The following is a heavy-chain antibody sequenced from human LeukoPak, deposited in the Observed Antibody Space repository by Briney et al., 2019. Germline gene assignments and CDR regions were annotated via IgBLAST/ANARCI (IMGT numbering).Heavy chain of an antibody. V-gene: IGHV3-48*03. Sequence: GGSLRLSCAASGFIFRSYEMNWVRQAPGKGLEWVSYINSSGTTIYYADSMKGRFTISRDNTNNALYLQMNSLRAEDTAVYYCVRLRDYGGNSDAFDNWGQGTMVTVSS. CDR1: GFIFRSYE. D-gene: IGHD4-23*01. CDR2: INSSGTTI. J-gene: IGHJ3*02. CDR3: VRLRDYGGNSDAFDN.